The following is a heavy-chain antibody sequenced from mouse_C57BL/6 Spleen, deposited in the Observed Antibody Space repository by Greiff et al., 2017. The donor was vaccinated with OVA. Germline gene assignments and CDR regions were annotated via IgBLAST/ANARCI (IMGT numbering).Heavy chain of an antibody. CDR1: GYTFTDYY. CDR3: ARWWDGY. J-gene: IGHJ2*01. V-gene: IGHV1-26*01. D-gene: IGHD1-1*02. CDR2: INPNNGGT. Sequence: VQLQQSGPELVKPGASVKISCKASGYTFTDYYMNWVKQSHGKSLEWIGDINPNNGGTSYNQKFKGKATLTVDKSSSTAYMELRSLTSEDSAVYYCARWWDGYWGQGTTLTVSS.